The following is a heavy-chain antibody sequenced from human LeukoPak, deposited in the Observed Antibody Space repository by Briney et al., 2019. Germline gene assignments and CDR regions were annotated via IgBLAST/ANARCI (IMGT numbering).Heavy chain of an antibody. CDR2: ISYDGSNK. D-gene: IGHD3-10*01. Sequence: GGSLRLSCAASGFTFSSYGMHWVRQAPGKGLEWVAVISYDGSNKYYADSVKGRFTISRDNSKNTLYLQMNSLRAEDTAVYYCAKETSEIDGWFGELFPPFGFDYWGQGTLVTVSS. J-gene: IGHJ4*02. CDR1: GFTFSSYG. V-gene: IGHV3-30*18. CDR3: AKETSEIDGWFGELFPPFGFDY.